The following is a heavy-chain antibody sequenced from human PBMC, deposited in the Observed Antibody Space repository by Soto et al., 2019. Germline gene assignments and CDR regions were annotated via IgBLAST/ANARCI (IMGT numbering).Heavy chain of an antibody. J-gene: IGHJ6*03. D-gene: IGHD6-13*01. Sequence: GGSLRLSCAASGFTFSSYWMSWVRQAPGKGLEWVANIKQDGSEKYYVDSVKGRFTISRDNAKNSLYLQMNSLRAEDTAVYYCARDVSSSWLKVAYYYMDVWGKGTTVTVSS. CDR3: ARDVSSSWLKVAYYYMDV. CDR2: IKQDGSEK. CDR1: GFTFSSYW. V-gene: IGHV3-7*01.